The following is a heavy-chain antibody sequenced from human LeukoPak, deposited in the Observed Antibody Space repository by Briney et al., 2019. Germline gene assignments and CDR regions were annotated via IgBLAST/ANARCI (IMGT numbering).Heavy chain of an antibody. D-gene: IGHD2-15*01. J-gene: IGHJ4*02. CDR1: GGSISSGDYY. CDR2: IYYSGST. Sequence: SETLSLTCTVSGGSISSGDYYWSWIRQPPGKGLEWIGYIYYSGSTYYNPSLKSRVTISVDTSKNQFSLKLNSVTAADTAVYYCARGVCSGGSCYSEWNYWGQGTLVTVSS. V-gene: IGHV4-30-4*01. CDR3: ARGVCSGGSCYSEWNY.